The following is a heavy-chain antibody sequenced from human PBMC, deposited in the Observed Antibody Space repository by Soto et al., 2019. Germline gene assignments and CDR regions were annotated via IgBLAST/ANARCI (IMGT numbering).Heavy chain of an antibody. V-gene: IGHV1-69*13. CDR2: IIPIFGTA. CDR1: GGTFSSYA. D-gene: IGHD2-21*02. J-gene: IGHJ3*01. Sequence: GASVEVSCKASGGTFSSYAISWVRQAPGQGLEWMGGIIPIFGTANYAQKFQGRVTITADESTSTAYMELSSLRSEDTAVYYCARTGYCGGDCSSNGLMTHWGQGTMVTVSS. CDR3: ARTGYCGGDCSSNGLMTH.